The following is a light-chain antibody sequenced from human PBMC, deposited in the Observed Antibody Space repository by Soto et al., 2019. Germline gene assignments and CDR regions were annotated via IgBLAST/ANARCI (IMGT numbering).Light chain of an antibody. Sequence: ETVMTQSPATLSVSPGERVTLSCRASQSINSNLAWYQQRPGQAPRVIIYDASTRATAVPARFSGSGSGTEFTLTISSLQSEDFAVYYCQQYNNWPPDYTFGQGTKLEIK. V-gene: IGKV3-15*01. CDR2: DAS. J-gene: IGKJ2*01. CDR1: QSINSN. CDR3: QQYNNWPPDYT.